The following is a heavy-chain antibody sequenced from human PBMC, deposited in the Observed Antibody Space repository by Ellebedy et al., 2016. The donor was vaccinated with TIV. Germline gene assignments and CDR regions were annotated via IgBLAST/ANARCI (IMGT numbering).Heavy chain of an antibody. V-gene: IGHV3-21*01. J-gene: IGHJ4*02. D-gene: IGHD4-11*01. CDR2: ISSSSSYI. CDR3: ARAVTHLFDY. Sequence: GGSLRLSXAASGFTFSSYSMNWVRQAPGKGLEWVSSISSSSSYIYYADSVKGRFTISRDNAKNSLYLQMNSLRAEDTAVYYCARAVTHLFDYWGQGTLVTVSS. CDR1: GFTFSSYS.